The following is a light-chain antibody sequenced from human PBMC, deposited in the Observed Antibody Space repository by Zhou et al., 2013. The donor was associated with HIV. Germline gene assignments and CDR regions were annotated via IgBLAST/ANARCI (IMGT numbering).Light chain of an antibody. CDR1: PGIDRY. V-gene: IGKV1-9*01. Sequence: DIQLTQSPSLLAASVGDRVTITCRASPGIDRYLAWYQQRPGKAPKLLIYGASTLQTGVPSRFSGSGSGTHFTLTISSVQPEDFATYYCQQYNSYSYSFGQGTKLEIK. J-gene: IGKJ2*03. CDR2: GAS. CDR3: QQYNSYSYS.